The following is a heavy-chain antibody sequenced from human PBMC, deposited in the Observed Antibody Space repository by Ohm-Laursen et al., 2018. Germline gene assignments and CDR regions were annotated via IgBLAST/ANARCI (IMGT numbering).Heavy chain of an antibody. CDR1: GSTFSNFA. Sequence: SVKVSCKASGSTFSNFAISWVRQAPGQGLEWMGGIIPIFATANYAQKFHDRVTITADESTSTAYMDLSSLTSEYTAMYYCARGSTLHYNYYDSSGGEYFQHWGQGTLVTVSS. V-gene: IGHV1-69*13. J-gene: IGHJ1*01. D-gene: IGHD3-22*01. CDR2: IIPIFATA. CDR3: ARGSTLHYNYYDSSGGEYFQH.